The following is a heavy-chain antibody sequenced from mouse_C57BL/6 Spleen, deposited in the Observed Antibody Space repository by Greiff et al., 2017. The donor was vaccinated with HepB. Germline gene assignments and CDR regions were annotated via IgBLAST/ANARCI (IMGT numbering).Heavy chain of an antibody. CDR1: GYAFSSYW. Sequence: QVQLQQSGAELVKPGASVKISCKASGYAFSSYWMNWVKQRPGKGLEWIGQIYPGDGDTNYNGKFKGKATLTADKSSSTAYMQLSSLTSEDSAVYFCARKASRYWYDGVWGTGTTVTVSS. D-gene: IGHD1-1*01. CDR2: IYPGDGDT. CDR3: ARKASRYWYDGV. V-gene: IGHV1-80*01. J-gene: IGHJ1*03.